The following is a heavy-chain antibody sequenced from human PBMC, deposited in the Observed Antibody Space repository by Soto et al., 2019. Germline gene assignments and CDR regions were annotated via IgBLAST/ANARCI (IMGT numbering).Heavy chain of an antibody. CDR2: IYYSGST. CDR3: ARHYSRGSRNWFDP. Sequence: QLQLQESGPGLVKPSETLSLTCSVSGGSINSSSYFWGWVCQPPGKGLEWIGSIYYSGSTYYNPSLRSRVTISVDTSKNQFSLKLSSVTAADTAVFSCARHYSRGSRNWFDPWGQGTLVTVSS. J-gene: IGHJ5*02. D-gene: IGHD6-19*01. CDR1: GGSINSSSYF. V-gene: IGHV4-39*01.